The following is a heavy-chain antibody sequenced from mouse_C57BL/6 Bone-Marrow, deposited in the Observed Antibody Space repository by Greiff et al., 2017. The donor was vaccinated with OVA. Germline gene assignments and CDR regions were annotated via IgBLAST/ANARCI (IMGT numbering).Heavy chain of an antibody. CDR2: ISDGGSYT. Sequence: EVKLVESGGGLVKPGGSLKLSCAASGFTFSSYAMSWVRQTPEKRLEWVATISDGGSYTYYPDNVKGRFTISRDNAKNNLYLPMSHLKSEDTAMYYCARDEDDYDGYWYFDVWGTGTTVTVSS. D-gene: IGHD2-4*01. J-gene: IGHJ1*03. V-gene: IGHV5-4*01. CDR1: GFTFSSYA. CDR3: ARDEDDYDGYWYFDV.